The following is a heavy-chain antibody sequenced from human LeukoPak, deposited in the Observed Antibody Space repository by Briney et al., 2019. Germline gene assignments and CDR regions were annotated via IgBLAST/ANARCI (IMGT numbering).Heavy chain of an antibody. CDR1: GFTFSSYG. J-gene: IGHJ6*02. D-gene: IGHD3-22*01. CDR2: ISYDGSNK. V-gene: IGHV3-30*18. Sequence: GGSLRLSCAASGFTFSSYGMHWVRQAPGKGLEWVAVISYDGSNKYYADSVKGRFTISRDNSKNSLYLQMNSLRTEDTALYYCAKDFRVVVITVFGMDVWGQGTTVTVSS. CDR3: AKDFRVVVITVFGMDV.